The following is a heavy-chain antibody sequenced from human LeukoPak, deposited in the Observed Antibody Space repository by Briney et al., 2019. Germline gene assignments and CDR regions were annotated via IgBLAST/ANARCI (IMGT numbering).Heavy chain of an antibody. CDR1: GGSFSGYY. Sequence: KPSETLSLTCAVYGGSFSGYYWSWIRQPPGKGLEWIGEINHSGSTNYNPSLKSRVTISVDTSKNQFSLKLSSVTAADTAVYYCARGGRGYSYGTNWFDPWGQGTLVTVSS. J-gene: IGHJ5*02. CDR3: ARGGRGYSYGTNWFDP. V-gene: IGHV4-34*01. D-gene: IGHD5-18*01. CDR2: INHSGST.